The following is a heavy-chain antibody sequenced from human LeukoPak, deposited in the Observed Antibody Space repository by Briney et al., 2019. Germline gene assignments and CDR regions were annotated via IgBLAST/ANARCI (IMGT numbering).Heavy chain of an antibody. CDR3: ARDVSSWLATFDY. CDR2: IKQDGSEK. Sequence: GGSLRLSCAASGFTFSSYWMSWVRQAPGKGLEWVANIKQDGSEKYYVDSVKGRFTISRDNAKNSLYLQMNSLRAEDTAVYYCARDVSSWLATFDYWGQGTLVTVSS. CDR1: GFTFSSYW. D-gene: IGHD6-19*01. J-gene: IGHJ4*02. V-gene: IGHV3-7*01.